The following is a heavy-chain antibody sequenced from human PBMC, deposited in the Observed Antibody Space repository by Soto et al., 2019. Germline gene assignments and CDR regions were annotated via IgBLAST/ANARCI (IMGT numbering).Heavy chain of an antibody. J-gene: IGHJ4*02. V-gene: IGHV6-1*01. D-gene: IGHD3-10*01. CDR1: GDSVSRKSAA. CDR3: ARTQSGNDY. CDR2: TYYRFKWYI. Sequence: PSQTPSLTCAISGDSVSRKSAAWNWVERSGARGLEGLGRTYYRFKWYIENAVAVKSRLTINPDTSKTLFSLQLNSVTPGDAAMYYCARTQSGNDYWGQGTQVTVSS.